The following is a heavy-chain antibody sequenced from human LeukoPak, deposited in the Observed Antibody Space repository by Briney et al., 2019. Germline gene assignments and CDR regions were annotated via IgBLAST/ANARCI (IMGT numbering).Heavy chain of an antibody. V-gene: IGHV1-18*01. J-gene: IGHJ3*02. CDR3: ARRDSGSPYGAFDI. CDR1: GYTFTSYG. CDR2: ISAYNGNT. Sequence: ASVKVSCKASGYTFTSYGISWVRQAPGQGLEWMGWISAYNGNTNYAQKLQGRVTMTTDTSTSTAYMELRSLRSDDTAVYYCARRDSGSPYGAFDIWGQGTMVTVSS. D-gene: IGHD1-26*01.